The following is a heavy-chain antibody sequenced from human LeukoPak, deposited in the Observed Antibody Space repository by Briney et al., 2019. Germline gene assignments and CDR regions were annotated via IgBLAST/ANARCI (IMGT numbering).Heavy chain of an antibody. CDR2: IKQDGSEK. D-gene: IGHD5-18*01. J-gene: IGHJ4*02. V-gene: IGHV3-7*01. Sequence: PGGPLRLSCAASGFTFSSYWMSWVRQAPGKGLEWVANIKQDGSEKYYVDSVKGRFTISRDNAKNSLYLQMNSLRAEDTAVYYCAREEVNTAMASFDYWGQGTLVTVSS. CDR3: AREEVNTAMASFDY. CDR1: GFTFSSYW.